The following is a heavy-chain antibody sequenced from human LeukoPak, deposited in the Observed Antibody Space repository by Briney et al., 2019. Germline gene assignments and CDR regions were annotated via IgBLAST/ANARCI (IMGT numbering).Heavy chain of an antibody. Sequence: SETLSLTCTVSGGSISSHYWSWIRQPPGKGLEWIGYIYYSGSTNYNPSLKSRVTISVDTSKNQFSLKLSSVTAADTAVYYCARGKGPDTAMVDFDYWGQGILVTVSS. D-gene: IGHD5-18*01. CDR1: GGSISSHY. CDR2: IYYSGST. V-gene: IGHV4-59*11. CDR3: ARGKGPDTAMVDFDY. J-gene: IGHJ4*02.